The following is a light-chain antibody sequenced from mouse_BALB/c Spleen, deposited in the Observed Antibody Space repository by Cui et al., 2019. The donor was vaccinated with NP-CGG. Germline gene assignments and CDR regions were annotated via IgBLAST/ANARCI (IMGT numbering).Light chain of an antibody. CDR1: TGAVTTSNY. V-gene: IGLV1*01. J-gene: IGLJ1*01. CDR3: ALWYSNHWV. CDR2: GTI. Sequence: QAVVTQKSALTTSPGETVTLTCRSSTGAVTTSNYANWVQEKPDHLFTGLIGGTINRAPGVPARFSGSLIGDKAALTITGAQTEDEAIYFCALWYSNHWVFGGGTKLTVL.